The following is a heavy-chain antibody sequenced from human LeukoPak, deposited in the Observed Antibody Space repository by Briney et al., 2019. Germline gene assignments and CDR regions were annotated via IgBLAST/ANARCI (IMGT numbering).Heavy chain of an antibody. CDR3: ARDERVGATIWFDP. V-gene: IGHV3-7*01. D-gene: IGHD1-26*01. CDR1: GFTFSTYW. CDR2: IKKDGSEK. J-gene: IGHJ5*02. Sequence: PGGSLRLSCAASGFTFSTYWMSWVRQAPGKGLEWVANIKKDGSEKYYVDSVKGRFTISRDNAKNSLYLQMNSLRAEDTAVYYCARDERVGATIWFDPWGQGTLVTVSS.